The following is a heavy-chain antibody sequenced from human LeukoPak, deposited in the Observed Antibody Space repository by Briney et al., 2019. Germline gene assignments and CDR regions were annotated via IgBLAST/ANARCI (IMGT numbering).Heavy chain of an antibody. CDR2: ISYDGSNK. CDR1: GFTFSSYG. Sequence: PGRSLRLSCAASGFTFSSYGMHWVRQAPGKGLEWVAVISYDGSNKYYADSVKGRFTISRDNSKNTLYLQMNSLRAEDTAVYYCAKERVVRGLKGYYGMDVWGQGTTVTVSS. J-gene: IGHJ6*02. CDR3: AKERVVRGLKGYYGMDV. D-gene: IGHD3-10*01. V-gene: IGHV3-30*18.